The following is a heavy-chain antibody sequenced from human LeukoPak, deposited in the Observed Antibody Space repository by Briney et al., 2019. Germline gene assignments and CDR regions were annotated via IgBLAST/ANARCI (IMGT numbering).Heavy chain of an antibody. J-gene: IGHJ5*02. V-gene: IGHV4-59*02. CDR2: IYYSGSI. CDR3: ARGYTSGWSNWFDP. D-gene: IGHD6-13*01. Sequence: SSETLSLTCSVSGGSVSGYYWSWIRQPPGKGLEWIGYIYYSGSINYNPSLKNRVTISVDTSKNQFSLKLGSVTAADTAVYYCARGYTSGWSNWFDPWGQGTLVTVSS. CDR1: GGSVSGYY.